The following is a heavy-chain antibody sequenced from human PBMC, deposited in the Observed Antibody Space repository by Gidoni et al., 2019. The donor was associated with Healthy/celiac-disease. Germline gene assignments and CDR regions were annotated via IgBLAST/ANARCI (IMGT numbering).Heavy chain of an antibody. Sequence: EVQLVESGGGLVKPGGSLRLSCAASGFTFSTAWMSWVRQAPGKGREWVGRIKSKTEGGTTDYAAPVKGRFTISRDDSKNTLYLQMNSLKTEDTAVYYCTTGGYSEIYFDYWGQGTLVTVSS. CDR2: IKSKTEGGTT. CDR3: TTGGYSEIYFDY. V-gene: IGHV3-15*01. D-gene: IGHD5-18*01. J-gene: IGHJ4*02. CDR1: GFTFSTAW.